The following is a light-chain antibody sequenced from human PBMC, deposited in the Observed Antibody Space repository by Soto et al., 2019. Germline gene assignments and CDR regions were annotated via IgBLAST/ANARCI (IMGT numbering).Light chain of an antibody. V-gene: IGKV4-1*01. CDR1: QXVLSSSNNKNH. Sequence: DIVMTHSPDALAVSLAERAPISXXSIQXVLSSSNNKNHLAWYQQKPGQPPRXXIYWASTRKSGVPDRFSGSGAGTVFTLTISSLQAEDVAVYYCQQYYTTPLTFGGGTKVDIK. J-gene: IGKJ4*01. CDR3: QQYYTTPLT. CDR2: WAS.